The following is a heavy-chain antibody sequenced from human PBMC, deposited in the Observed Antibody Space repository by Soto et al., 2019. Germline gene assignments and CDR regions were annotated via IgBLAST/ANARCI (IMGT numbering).Heavy chain of an antibody. J-gene: IGHJ4*02. V-gene: IGHV3-53*01. CDR1: GITATNGH. D-gene: IGHD4-17*01. CDR2: IFSDDNT. CDR3: ARDWNGDKYFDF. Sequence: GGSLRLSCAASGITATNGHMNWVRQAPGKGLEWVSVIFSDDNTYYADSVKGRFTISRDTSKNTVYLQMNSLRAEDTAVYYCARDWNGDKYFDFWDQGSLVTVSS.